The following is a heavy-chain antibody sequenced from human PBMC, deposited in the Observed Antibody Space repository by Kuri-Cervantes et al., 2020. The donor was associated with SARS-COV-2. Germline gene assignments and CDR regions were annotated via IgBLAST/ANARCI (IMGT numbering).Heavy chain of an antibody. CDR2: IKQDGSEK. D-gene: IGHD6-13*01. Sequence: GESLKISCAASGFTFSSYWMSWVRQAPGKGLEWVANIKQDGSEKYYVDSVKGRFTISRDNAKNSLYLQMNSLRAEDTAEYYCAREIWYSSSLHYFDYWGQGTLVTVSS. CDR1: GFTFSSYW. J-gene: IGHJ4*02. CDR3: AREIWYSSSLHYFDY. V-gene: IGHV3-7*01.